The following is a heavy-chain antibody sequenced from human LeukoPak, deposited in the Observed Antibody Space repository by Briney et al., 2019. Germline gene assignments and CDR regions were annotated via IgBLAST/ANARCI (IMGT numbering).Heavy chain of an antibody. D-gene: IGHD3-10*01. CDR2: ISYDGSNK. CDR3: ARGLSTYYYGSGSFFATRFDP. J-gene: IGHJ5*02. V-gene: IGHV3-30*03. CDR1: GFTFSSYG. Sequence: GGSLRLSCAASGFTFSSYGMHWVRQAPGKGLEWVAVISYDGSNKYYADSVKGRFTISRDNSKNTLYLQMNSLRAEDTAVYYCARGLSTYYYGSGSFFATRFDPWGQGTLVTVSS.